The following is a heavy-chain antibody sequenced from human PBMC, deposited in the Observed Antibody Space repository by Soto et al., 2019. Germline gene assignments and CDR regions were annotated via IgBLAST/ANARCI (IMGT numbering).Heavy chain of an antibody. CDR2: ISSSGSTI. D-gene: IGHD1-1*01. Sequence: GGSLRLSCAASGFTFSSYSMNWVRQAPGKGLEWVSYISSSGSTIYYADSVKGRFTISRDNAKNSLYLQMNSLRAEDMATYYCARGTPTPGLDIWGRGTTVTVSS. V-gene: IGHV3-48*04. J-gene: IGHJ6*02. CDR3: ARGTPTPGLDI. CDR1: GFTFSSYS.